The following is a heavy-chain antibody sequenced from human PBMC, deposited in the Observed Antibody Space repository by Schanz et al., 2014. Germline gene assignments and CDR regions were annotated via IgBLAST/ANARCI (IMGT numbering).Heavy chain of an antibody. V-gene: IGHV3-72*01. CDR3: VRLDVHDY. D-gene: IGHD6-6*01. Sequence: EVQLVESGGGMVQPGGSLRLSCAASGFTFSDHYMDWVRQAPGKGLEWVGRITNKPNNYNTEYAASVKGRFTISRDDSRNTLCLQMSSLQTEDTAVYYCVRLDVHDYWGQGTLVTVSA. CDR2: ITNKPNNYNT. CDR1: GFTFSDHY. J-gene: IGHJ4*02.